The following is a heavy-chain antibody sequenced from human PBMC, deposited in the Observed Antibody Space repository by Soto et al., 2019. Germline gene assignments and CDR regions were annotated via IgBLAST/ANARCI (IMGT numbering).Heavy chain of an antibody. CDR2: IYYSGST. Sequence: SDTLSLTCTVSGGSISSYYWSWIRQPPGKGQEWIGYIYYSGSTNYNPSLKSRVTISVDTSKNQFSLKLSSVTAADTAVYYCARQMGRLAAAQVGDYYYGMDVWGQATTVTVSS. V-gene: IGHV4-59*08. J-gene: IGHJ6*02. D-gene: IGHD6-13*01. CDR3: ARQMGRLAAAQVGDYYYGMDV. CDR1: GGSISSYY.